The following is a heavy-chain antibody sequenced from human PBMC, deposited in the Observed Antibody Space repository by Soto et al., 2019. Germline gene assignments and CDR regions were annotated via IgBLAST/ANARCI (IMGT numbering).Heavy chain of an antibody. CDR2: ISTSGATR. D-gene: IGHD6-19*01. CDR3: ARFFGSGFDY. CDR1: GFTFGTDS. J-gene: IGHJ4*02. Sequence: EVQLVESGGGLVQPGGSLRLSCVASGFTFGTDSMNWVRQAPGKGLEWVAHISTSGATRYHADSVKGRFTISRDNAKTSLYLQMDSLRNEDTAVYYCARFFGSGFDYWGQGTLVTVSS. V-gene: IGHV3-48*02.